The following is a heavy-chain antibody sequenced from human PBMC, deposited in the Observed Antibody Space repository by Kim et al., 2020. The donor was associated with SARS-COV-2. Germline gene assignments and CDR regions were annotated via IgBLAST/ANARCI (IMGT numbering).Heavy chain of an antibody. CDR2: ISSSSSYI. Sequence: GGSLRLSCAASGFTFSSYSMNWVRQAPGKGLEWVSSISSSSSYIYYADSVKGRFTISRDNAKNSLYLQMNSLRAEDTAVYYCARENSSPAGNWFDPWGQGTLVTVSS. D-gene: IGHD6-13*01. CDR1: GFTFSSYS. J-gene: IGHJ5*02. CDR3: ARENSSPAGNWFDP. V-gene: IGHV3-21*01.